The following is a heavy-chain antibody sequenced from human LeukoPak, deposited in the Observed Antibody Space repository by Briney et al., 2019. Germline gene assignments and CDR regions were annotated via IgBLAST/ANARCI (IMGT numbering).Heavy chain of an antibody. V-gene: IGHV3-23*01. CDR2: ISGGGERT. D-gene: IGHD2-2*01. Sequence: SGGSLRLSCVASGFTFSSHAMSWVRLAPGKGLEWVSAISGGGERTYYADSVKGRFTISRDNSKNTLYLQLNSLGAEDTALYYCAKYCVSASCASESHYYAMDVWGQGTKVTVSS. CDR1: GFTFSSHA. J-gene: IGHJ6*02. CDR3: AKYCVSASCASESHYYAMDV.